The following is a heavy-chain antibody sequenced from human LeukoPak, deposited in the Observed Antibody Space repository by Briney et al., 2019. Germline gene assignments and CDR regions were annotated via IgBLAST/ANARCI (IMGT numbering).Heavy chain of an antibody. CDR1: GYSYTTYW. J-gene: IGHJ4*02. Sequence: GESLKISCKGSGYSYTTYWIAWVRQMPGKGLEWMGIIYPGNSDTRYSPSFQGQVTISVDKSISTAYLQWSSLKASDTAMYYCARQKSGESLLGIDYWGQGTLVTVSS. CDR2: IYPGNSDT. D-gene: IGHD1-26*01. CDR3: ARQKSGESLLGIDY. V-gene: IGHV5-51*01.